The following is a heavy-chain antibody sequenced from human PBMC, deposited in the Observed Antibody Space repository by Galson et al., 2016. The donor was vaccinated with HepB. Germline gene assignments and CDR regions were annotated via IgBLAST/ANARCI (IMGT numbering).Heavy chain of an antibody. CDR1: GYSFSSHW. V-gene: IGHV5-51*01. CDR3: ASRTFGVTPFFEGMNV. CDR2: IYPGDSDT. Sequence: QSGAEVKKPGESLKISCKGSGYSFSSHWIGWVRQMPGKGLESMGIIYPGDSDTRYSPSFQGQDTISADKSISTAYLQWSSLKASDTAMYYCASRTFGVTPFFEGMNVWGQGTTVTVSS. D-gene: IGHD3-16*01. J-gene: IGHJ6*02.